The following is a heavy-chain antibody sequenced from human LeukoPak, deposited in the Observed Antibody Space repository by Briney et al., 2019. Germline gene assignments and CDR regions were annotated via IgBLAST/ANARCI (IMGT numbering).Heavy chain of an antibody. V-gene: IGHV3-9*01. CDR3: AKDLGTTGTTGVDY. CDR2: ISWNSGNI. Sequence: GGSLRLSCAASGFTFDDYAMHWVRQAPGKGLERVSGISWNSGNIGYADSVKGRFTVSRDNAKNSLYLQMNSLKPEDTALYYCAKDLGTTGTTGVDYWGQGTLVTVSS. D-gene: IGHD1-1*01. CDR1: GFTFDDYA. J-gene: IGHJ4*02.